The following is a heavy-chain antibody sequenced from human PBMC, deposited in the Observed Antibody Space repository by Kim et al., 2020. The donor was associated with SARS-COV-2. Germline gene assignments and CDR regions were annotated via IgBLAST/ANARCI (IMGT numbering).Heavy chain of an antibody. J-gene: IGHJ5*02. CDR3: ARAKVGATVWFDP. V-gene: IGHV4-39*07. D-gene: IGHD1-26*01. Sequence: YNPSLESRVTISVDTSKIQFSLKRSSVTATDTAVYYCARAKVGATVWFDPWGQGTLVTVSS.